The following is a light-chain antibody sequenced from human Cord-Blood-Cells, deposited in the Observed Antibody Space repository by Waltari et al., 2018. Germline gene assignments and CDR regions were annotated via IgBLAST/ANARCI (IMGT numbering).Light chain of an antibody. V-gene: IGKV2-28*01. Sequence: DIVMTQSPLSLPVTPGEPASIPCRSSQSLLHSNGYNYLDWYLQKPGQSPQLLIYLGSNRDSGVPDRFSGSGSGTDFTLKISRVEAEDVGVYYCMQALQTPYTFGQGTKLEIK. CDR2: LGS. J-gene: IGKJ2*01. CDR1: QSLLHSNGYNY. CDR3: MQALQTPYT.